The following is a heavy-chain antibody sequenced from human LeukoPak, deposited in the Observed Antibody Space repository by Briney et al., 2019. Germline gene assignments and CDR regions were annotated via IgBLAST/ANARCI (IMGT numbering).Heavy chain of an antibody. CDR2: ISAYNGNT. D-gene: IGHD2-15*01. J-gene: IGHJ3*02. V-gene: IGHV1-18*04. CDR3: ARVGIVVVVAATPMGAFDI. Sequence: ASVNVSCRASGYTFTNYYLHWVRQAPGQGLEWMGWISAYNGNTNYAQKLQGRVTMTTDTSTSTAYMELRSLRSDDTAVYYCARVGIVVVVAATPMGAFDIWGQGTMVTVSS. CDR1: GYTFTNYY.